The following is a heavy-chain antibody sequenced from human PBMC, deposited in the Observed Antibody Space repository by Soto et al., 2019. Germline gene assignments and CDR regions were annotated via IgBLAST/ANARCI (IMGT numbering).Heavy chain of an antibody. J-gene: IGHJ5*02. D-gene: IGHD4-17*01. CDR3: ARTTTVTNWFDP. Sequence: NPSETLSLTCAVYGGSFSGYYWSWIRQPPGKGLEWIGEINHSGSTNYNPSLKSRVTISVDTSKNQFSLKLSSVTAADTAVYYCARTTTVTNWFDPWGQGTLVTVSS. CDR2: INHSGST. CDR1: GGSFSGYY. V-gene: IGHV4-34*01.